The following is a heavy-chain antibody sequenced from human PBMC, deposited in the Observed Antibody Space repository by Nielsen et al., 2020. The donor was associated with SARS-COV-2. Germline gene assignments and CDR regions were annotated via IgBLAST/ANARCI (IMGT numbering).Heavy chain of an antibody. V-gene: IGHV3-66*02. D-gene: IGHD1-26*01. CDR3: ARVRSGSYFDHFDY. J-gene: IGHJ4*02. CDR1: GFSVSSHD. Sequence: GGSLRLSCAASGFSVSSHDMNWVRQAPGKGLQWVSLIYSDGSTKYADSVKGRFTISRDNSRNTVYLQMNSLRAEDTAVYYCARVRSGSYFDHFDYWGQGTLVTVSS. CDR2: IYSDGST.